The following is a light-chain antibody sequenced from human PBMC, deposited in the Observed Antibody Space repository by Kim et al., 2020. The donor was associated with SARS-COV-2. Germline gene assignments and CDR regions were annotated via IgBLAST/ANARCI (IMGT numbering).Light chain of an antibody. CDR1: SSDVGGYNY. CDR2: HVG. V-gene: IGLV2-11*01. Sequence: QSALTQPRSVSGSPGQSVTISCTGTSSDVGGYNYVSWYQQHPGKAPKVMIYHVGKRPSGVPDRFSGSKSGNTASLTISGLQADDEADYHCYSYAGRFTGIFGGGTQVTV. J-gene: IGLJ2*01. CDR3: YSYAGRFTGI.